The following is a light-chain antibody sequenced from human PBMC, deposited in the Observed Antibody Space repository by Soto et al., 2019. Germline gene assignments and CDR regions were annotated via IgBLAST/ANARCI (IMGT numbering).Light chain of an antibody. V-gene: IGKV3-15*01. Sequence: EIVMTQSPATLSVSPGEIATLSCRASQTISSSYLARYQQKPGQAPRLIIYGASTRANGIPSRFSGSGSGTEFTLTITSLQSEDFAVYYCQQYNYWPLTFGGGTRVEIK. CDR2: GAS. J-gene: IGKJ4*01. CDR3: QQYNYWPLT. CDR1: QTISSSY.